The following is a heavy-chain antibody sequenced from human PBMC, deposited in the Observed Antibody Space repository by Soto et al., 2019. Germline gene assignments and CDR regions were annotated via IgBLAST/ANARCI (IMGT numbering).Heavy chain of an antibody. CDR2: ITSSGSTI. Sequence: GGSLRLSCAASGFTFSDYYMTWIRQAPGKGLEWVSYITSSGSTIYYADSVKGRFTISRDNAKNSVYLQMNSLRAEDTAVYYCARGRTASVSGSYPLDYWGQGTLVTVSS. CDR3: ARGRTASVSGSYPLDY. CDR1: GFTFSDYY. D-gene: IGHD1-26*01. J-gene: IGHJ4*02. V-gene: IGHV3-11*01.